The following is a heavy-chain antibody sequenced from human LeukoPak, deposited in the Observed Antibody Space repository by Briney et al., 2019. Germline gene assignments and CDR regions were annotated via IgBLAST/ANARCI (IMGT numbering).Heavy chain of an antibody. D-gene: IGHD2-2*01. V-gene: IGHV1-2*02. CDR1: GYTFTGYY. J-gene: IGHJ4*02. CDR3: ARVAGYDAFFDY. CDR2: INPNSGGT. Sequence: ASVKVSCKASGYTFTGYYMHWVRQAPGQGLEWMGWINPNSGGTNYAQKFQGRVTMTRDTSISTAYMELSRLRSDDTAVYYCARVAGYDAFFDYWGQGSLVTVSS.